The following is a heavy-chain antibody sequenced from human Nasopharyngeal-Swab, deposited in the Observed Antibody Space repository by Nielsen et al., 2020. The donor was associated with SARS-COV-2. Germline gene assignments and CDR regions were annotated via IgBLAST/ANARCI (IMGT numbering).Heavy chain of an antibody. Sequence: GSLRLSCAASGFTFNSYYMSWLRQAPGKGLEWVGNIKQDGSEKYYVDSVKGRFTISRDNAKNSLYLQMNSPRAEDTAVYYCARDVRQRTGDYWGQGTLVTVSS. CDR1: GFTFNSYY. J-gene: IGHJ4*02. CDR2: IKQDGSEK. V-gene: IGHV3-7*01. CDR3: ARDVRQRTGDY. D-gene: IGHD1-1*01.